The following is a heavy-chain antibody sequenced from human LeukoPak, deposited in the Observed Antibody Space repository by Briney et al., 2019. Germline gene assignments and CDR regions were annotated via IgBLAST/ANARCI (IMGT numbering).Heavy chain of an antibody. J-gene: IGHJ4*02. CDR2: IYYSGST. Sequence: GSLRLSCAPSGFTFSSYSMSWVRQAPGKGLEWIGYIYYSGSTYYNPSLKSRVTISVDTSKNQFSLKLSSVTAADTAVYYCARGPYDSSGYYYYFDYWGQGTLVTVSS. CDR1: GFTFSSYS. D-gene: IGHD3-22*01. V-gene: IGHV4-59*06. CDR3: ARGPYDSSGYYYYFDY.